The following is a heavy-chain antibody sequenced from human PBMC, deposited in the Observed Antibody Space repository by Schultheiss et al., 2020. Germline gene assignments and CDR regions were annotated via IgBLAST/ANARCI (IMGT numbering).Heavy chain of an antibody. J-gene: IGHJ4*02. CDR3: ARGIVGATN. CDR1: GGPIINTPYY. V-gene: IGHV4-39*07. D-gene: IGHD1-26*01. Sequence: SETLSLTCTVSGGPIINTPYYWGWVRQPPGKGLEWIGSLSYGGTTYYSPSLKSRVTISVDTSKNQFSLKLSSVTAADTAVYYCARGIVGATNWSQGTLVTVSS. CDR2: LSYGGTT.